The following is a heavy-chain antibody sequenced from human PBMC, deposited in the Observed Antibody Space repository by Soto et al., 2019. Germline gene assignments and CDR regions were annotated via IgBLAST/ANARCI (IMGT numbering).Heavy chain of an antibody. CDR2: IYYSGST. CDR1: GGSISSSGYY. V-gene: IGHV4-31*03. D-gene: IGHD5-12*01. CDR3: ARVATIVYWFAP. J-gene: IGHJ5*02. Sequence: SETLSLTCTVFGGSISSSGYYWTWLRQQPGKGLEWIGFIYYSGSTYYNPSLKSRATLSVDTPKNQFSLKLSSVTAADTAVYYCARVATIVYWFAPGGRGSRVTVSS.